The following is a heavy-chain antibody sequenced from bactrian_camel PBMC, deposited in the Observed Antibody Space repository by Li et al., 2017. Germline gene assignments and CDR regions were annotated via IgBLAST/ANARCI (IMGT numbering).Heavy chain of an antibody. J-gene: IGHJ4*01. Sequence: HVQLVESGGGSVQVGGSLRLSCVVSGGGFSGKCMGWFRQAPGQEREGVASLASDGSSIYANSLKGRFSISKDNARNWLDLQMDSLEPGDTARYYCAADRRRHGPPSLRPGDYSVWGQGTQVTVS. D-gene: IGHD2*01. CDR2: LASDGSS. CDR1: GGGFSGKC. V-gene: IGHV3S53*01. CDR3: AADRRRHGPPSLRPGDYSV.